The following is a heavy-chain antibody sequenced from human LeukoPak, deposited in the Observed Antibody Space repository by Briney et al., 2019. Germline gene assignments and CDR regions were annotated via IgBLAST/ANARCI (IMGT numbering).Heavy chain of an antibody. CDR3: ARGGDYGVYYFDY. CDR2: IWYDGSNK. D-gene: IGHD4-17*01. V-gene: IGHV3-33*01. J-gene: IGHJ4*02. Sequence: GRSLRLSCAASGFTFSSYGMHWVRQAPGKGLEWVAVIWYDGSNKYYADSVKGRFTISRDNSKNTLYLQMNSLRAEDTAMYYCARGGDYGVYYFDYWGQGTLVTVSS. CDR1: GFTFSSYG.